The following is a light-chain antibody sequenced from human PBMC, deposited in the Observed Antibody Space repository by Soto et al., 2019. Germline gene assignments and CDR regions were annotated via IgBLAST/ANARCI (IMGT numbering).Light chain of an antibody. V-gene: IGKV1-5*01. CDR1: QSISSW. CDR3: QQYNSYWT. CDR2: DAS. Sequence: DIQMTQSPSTLSASVGDRVTITCRASQSISSWLAWYQQKPGKAPKLLIYDASSLESGVPPRFSGSGSGTEFTLTISSLQPDDFATYYCQQYNSYWTFGGGTKVEIK. J-gene: IGKJ4*01.